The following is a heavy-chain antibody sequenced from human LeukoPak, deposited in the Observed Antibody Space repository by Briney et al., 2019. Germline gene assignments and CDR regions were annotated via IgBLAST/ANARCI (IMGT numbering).Heavy chain of an antibody. Sequence: GASVKVSCKASGYTFTGYYMHWVRQAPGQGLEWMGRINPNSGGTNYAQKFQGRVTMTRDTSNSTAYMELSRLRSDDTAVYYCARGADSSGYYYSYWGQGTLVTVSS. V-gene: IGHV1-2*02. CDR2: INPNSGGT. D-gene: IGHD3-22*01. CDR3: ARGADSSGYYYSY. CDR1: GYTFTGYY. J-gene: IGHJ4*02.